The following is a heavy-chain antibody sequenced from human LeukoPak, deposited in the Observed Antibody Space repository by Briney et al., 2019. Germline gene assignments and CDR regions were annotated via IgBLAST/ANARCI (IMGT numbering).Heavy chain of an antibody. J-gene: IGHJ4*02. Sequence: GGSLRLSCAASGFTFSSYSMNWVRQAPGKGLEWVSYISSSSSTIYYADSVKGRFTISRDNAKNSLYLQMNSLRAEDTAVYYCARVRIAAPPGYWGQGTLVTVSS. CDR3: ARVRIAAPPGY. CDR1: GFTFSSYS. V-gene: IGHV3-48*01. CDR2: ISSSSSTI. D-gene: IGHD6-6*01.